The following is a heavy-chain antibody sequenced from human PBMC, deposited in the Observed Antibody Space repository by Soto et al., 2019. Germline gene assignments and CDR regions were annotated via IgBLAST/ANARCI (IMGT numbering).Heavy chain of an antibody. D-gene: IGHD3-10*01. CDR1: GFIVSSNY. J-gene: IGHJ6*02. CDR2: IYSGGST. CDR3: ATGNLGGSGTYYQSYYGLDV. V-gene: IGHV3-66*01. Sequence: GGSLRLSCAASGFIVSSNYMTWVRQAPGKGLEWVSVIYSGGSTYYADSVKGRFTISRDNSKNTLYIQMNSLRAEDTAVYYCATGNLGGSGTYYQSYYGLDVWGQGTTVTISS.